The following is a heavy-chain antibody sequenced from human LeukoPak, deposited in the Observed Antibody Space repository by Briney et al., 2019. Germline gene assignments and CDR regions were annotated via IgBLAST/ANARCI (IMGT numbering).Heavy chain of an antibody. J-gene: IGHJ4*02. CDR1: EFTFSTYH. Sequence: PGGSLRLSCAASEFTFSTYHMHWVRQAPGKGLEWVSSLSSSSSSFIYYADSVKGRFTISRDNSKNTLYLQMNSLRAEDTAVYYCAKEGPTDYWGQGTLVTVSS. CDR3: AKEGPTDY. V-gene: IGHV3-21*04. CDR2: LSSSSSSFI.